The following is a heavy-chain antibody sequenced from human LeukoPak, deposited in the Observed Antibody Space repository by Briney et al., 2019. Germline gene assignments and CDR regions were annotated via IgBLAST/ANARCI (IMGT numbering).Heavy chain of an antibody. Sequence: GASVKVSCKASGYTFTGYYMHWVRQAPGQGLEWMGWINPNSGGTNYAQKFQGRVTMTRDTSISTAYMELSRLRSDDTAVYYCARDLVPAADYYYYYMDVWGKGTTVTVSS. CDR2: INPNSGGT. CDR3: ARDLVPAADYYYYYMDV. J-gene: IGHJ6*03. CDR1: GYTFTGYY. D-gene: IGHD2-2*01. V-gene: IGHV1-2*02.